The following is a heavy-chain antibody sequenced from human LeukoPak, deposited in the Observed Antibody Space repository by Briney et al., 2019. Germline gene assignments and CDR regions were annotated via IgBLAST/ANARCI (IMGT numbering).Heavy chain of an antibody. D-gene: IGHD6-6*01. J-gene: IGHJ5*02. CDR2: ISSSSSYI. CDR3: ARSVAASSGWFDH. Sequence: GVPLRLSCAPSGFPFSSYGMHWVRQAPGRALEWASSISSSSSYIYYADSVKGRFTISRDNAKNSLYLQMNSLRAEDTAVYYCARSVAASSGWFDHWGQGTLVTVSS. V-gene: IGHV3-21*01. CDR1: GFPFSSYG.